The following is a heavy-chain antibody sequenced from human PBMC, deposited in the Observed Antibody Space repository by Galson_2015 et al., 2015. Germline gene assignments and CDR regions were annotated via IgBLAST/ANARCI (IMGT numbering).Heavy chain of an antibody. Sequence: SLRLSCAASGFTFSSYGMHWVRQAPGKRLEWVAVISYDGSNKYYADSVKGRFTISRDNSKNTLYLQMNSLRAEDTAVYYCAKDLFVMVVVVDPSGTDVPGPGTPVPLS. CDR3: AKDLFVMVVVVDPSGTDV. J-gene: IGHJ6*02. CDR1: GFTFSSYG. CDR2: ISYDGSNK. D-gene: IGHD3-22*01. V-gene: IGHV3-30*18.